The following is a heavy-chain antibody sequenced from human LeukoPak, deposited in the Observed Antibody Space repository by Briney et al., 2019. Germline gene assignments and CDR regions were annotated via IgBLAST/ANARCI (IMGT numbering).Heavy chain of an antibody. Sequence: ASVNVSCKASGYTFTSYYMHWVRQALGQGLEWMGIINPSGGSTSYAQKFQGRVTMTRDTSTSTAYMELRSLRSDDTAVYYCARDSPRTGTTDYWGQGTLVTVSS. CDR2: INPSGGST. J-gene: IGHJ4*02. CDR3: ARDSPRTGTTDY. CDR1: GYTFTSYY. D-gene: IGHD1-7*01. V-gene: IGHV1-46*01.